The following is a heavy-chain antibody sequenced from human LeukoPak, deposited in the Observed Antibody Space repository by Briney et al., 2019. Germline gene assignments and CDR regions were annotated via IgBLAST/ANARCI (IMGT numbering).Heavy chain of an antibody. CDR3: ARDHAGATDGHY. J-gene: IGHJ4*02. CDR1: GFTFTNYG. D-gene: IGHD1-26*01. V-gene: IGHV3-33*01. CDR2: TWYDGSNK. Sequence: GGSLRLSCAASGFTFTNYGIHWVRQAPGKGLEWMAVTWYDGSNKDYADSVKGRFTISRDNSNNTLYLQMNSLRAEDTAVYYCARDHAGATDGHYWGQGTLVTVSS.